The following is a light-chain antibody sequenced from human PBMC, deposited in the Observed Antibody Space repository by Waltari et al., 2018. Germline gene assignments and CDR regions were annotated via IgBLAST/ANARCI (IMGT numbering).Light chain of an antibody. CDR3: QSYDSNNYVI. Sequence: FMLNQPRSVSESPAKWVTSSCPRSSGIIPSTYVQWYQQLPGSSPTTVIYEHYHRPSGVPYRFSASFDSSSNSASLTISGLKTEDEADYYCQSYDSNNYVIFGGGTKLTVL. CDR1: SGIIPSTY. V-gene: IGLV6-57*01. CDR2: EHY. J-gene: IGLJ2*01.